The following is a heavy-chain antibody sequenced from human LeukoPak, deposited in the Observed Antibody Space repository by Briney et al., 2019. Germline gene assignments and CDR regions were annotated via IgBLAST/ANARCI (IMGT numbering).Heavy chain of an antibody. CDR1: LFTFSTYW. CDR2: ISGSSNYI. D-gene: IGHD6-6*01. V-gene: IGHV3-21*01. CDR3: ARDRPLQQLVGYYFDY. J-gene: IGHJ4*02. Sequence: PGGSLRLSCAASLFTFSTYWMSWVRQAPGKGLEWVSSISGSSNYIYYADSVKGRFTISRDNAKNSLYLQMNSLRAEDTAVYYCARDRPLQQLVGYYFDYWGQGTLVTVSS.